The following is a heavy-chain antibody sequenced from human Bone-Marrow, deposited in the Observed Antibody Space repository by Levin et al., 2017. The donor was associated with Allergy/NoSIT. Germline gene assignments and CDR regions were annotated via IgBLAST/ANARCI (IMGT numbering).Heavy chain of an antibody. D-gene: IGHD3-10*01. CDR1: GDSISSGAYS. CDR2: IFASGST. J-gene: IGHJ3*01. V-gene: IGHV4-61*02. CDR3: ARALLGFREPLVNAIDL. Sequence: SETLSLTCTVSGDSISSGAYSWNWIRQPAGSRLEWIGRIFASGSTHYNPSLKSRLTISVDTSKNQFSLRLSSVTAADTAVYYCARALLGFREPLVNAIDLWGQGTMVTVSS.